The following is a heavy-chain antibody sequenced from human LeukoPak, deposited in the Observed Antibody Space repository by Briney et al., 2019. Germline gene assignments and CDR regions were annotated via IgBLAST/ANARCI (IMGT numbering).Heavy chain of an antibody. D-gene: IGHD3-22*01. V-gene: IGHV1-18*01. J-gene: IGHJ4*02. CDR1: GYTFTSYG. Sequence: ASVKVSCKASGYTFTSYGIRWVRQAPGQGLEWMGWISAYNGNTNYAQKLQGRVTMTTDTSTSTAYMELRSLRSDDTAVYYCARDRERAFAEHLYYYDSKCFDYWGQGTLVTVSS. CDR2: ISAYNGNT. CDR3: ARDRERAFAEHLYYYDSKCFDY.